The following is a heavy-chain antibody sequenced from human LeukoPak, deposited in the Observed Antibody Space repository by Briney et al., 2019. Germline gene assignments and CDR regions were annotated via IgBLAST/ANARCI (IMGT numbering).Heavy chain of an antibody. CDR2: ISYDGSNK. J-gene: IGHJ4*02. D-gene: IGHD6-13*01. V-gene: IGHV3-30-3*01. Sequence: GGSLRLSCAASGFTFSSYAMHWVRQAPGKGLEWVAVISYDGSNKYYADSVKGRFTISRDNSKNTLYLQMNSLRAEDTAVYYCAKDPSRGYSSSWYSQDWGQGTLVTVSS. CDR1: GFTFSSYA. CDR3: AKDPSRGYSSSWYSQD.